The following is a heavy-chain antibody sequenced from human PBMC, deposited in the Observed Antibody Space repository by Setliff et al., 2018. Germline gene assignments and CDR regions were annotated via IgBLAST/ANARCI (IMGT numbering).Heavy chain of an antibody. Sequence: PGGSLRLSCAASGFVVSNNEMSWVRQAPEKGLEWVSVTYASGDSTFYADSVKGRFTISRDNSKNTLYLQMNSLTAEDTAVYYCANGMFYDFWSNYPYYFGMDVWGQGTTVTVSS. V-gene: IGHV3-53*01. CDR3: ANGMFYDFWSNYPYYFGMDV. CDR2: TYASGDST. D-gene: IGHD3-3*01. CDR1: GFVVSNNE. J-gene: IGHJ6*02.